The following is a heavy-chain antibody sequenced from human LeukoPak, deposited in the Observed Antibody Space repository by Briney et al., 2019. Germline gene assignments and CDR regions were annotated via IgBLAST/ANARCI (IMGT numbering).Heavy chain of an antibody. Sequence: PGGSLRLSCAASGFTVSSNYMSWVRQAPGKGLEWVSVIYSGGSTYYADSVKGRFTISRDNSKNTLYLQMNSPRAEDTAVYYCAKDRVGGSYDGNFDYWGQGTLVTVSS. D-gene: IGHD1-26*01. CDR2: IYSGGST. CDR1: GFTVSSNY. J-gene: IGHJ4*02. V-gene: IGHV3-53*05. CDR3: AKDRVGGSYDGNFDY.